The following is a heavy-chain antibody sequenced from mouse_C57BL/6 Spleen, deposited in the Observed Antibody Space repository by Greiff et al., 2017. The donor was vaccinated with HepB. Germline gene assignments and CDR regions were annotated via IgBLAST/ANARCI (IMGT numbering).Heavy chain of an antibody. CDR2: IYPGDGDT. CDR3: ARGGSYDDDGEGVDWYFDV. CDR1: GYAFSSSW. J-gene: IGHJ1*03. D-gene: IGHD2-4*01. Sequence: VQLQQSGPELVKPGASVKISCKASGYAFSSSWMNWVKQRPGKGLEWIGRIYPGDGDTNYNGKFKGKATLTADKSSSTAYMQLSSLTSEDSAVYFCARGGSYDDDGEGVDWYFDVWGTGTTVTVSS. V-gene: IGHV1-82*01.